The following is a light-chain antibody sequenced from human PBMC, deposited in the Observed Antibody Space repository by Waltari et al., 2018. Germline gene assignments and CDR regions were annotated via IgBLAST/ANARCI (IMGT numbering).Light chain of an antibody. Sequence: EIVLTQSPGTLSMSPGEGATISCRASQSVSSTYIAWYQQRPGQAPRLLIYASSSRATGIPDRFSGSGSATDFTLTISRLEPEDFAVYYCQQYDGSPHTFGQGTKVEMK. CDR3: QQYDGSPHT. CDR1: QSVSSTY. V-gene: IGKV3-20*01. CDR2: ASS. J-gene: IGKJ1*01.